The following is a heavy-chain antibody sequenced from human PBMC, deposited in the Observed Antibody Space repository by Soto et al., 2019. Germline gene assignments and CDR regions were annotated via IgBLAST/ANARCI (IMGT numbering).Heavy chain of an antibody. D-gene: IGHD1-20*01. CDR2: ISGTGGTT. CDR3: ARHGHRLITSSYYFDY. J-gene: IGHJ4*02. V-gene: IGHV3-23*01. Sequence: GGSLRLSCAASGFTFSSYAMSWVRQAPGKGLEWVSAISGTGGTTYYADSVKGRFTISRDNSKNTLFLQMSSVTAADTAVFYCARHGHRLITSSYYFDYWGQGTLVTVSS. CDR1: GFTFSSYA.